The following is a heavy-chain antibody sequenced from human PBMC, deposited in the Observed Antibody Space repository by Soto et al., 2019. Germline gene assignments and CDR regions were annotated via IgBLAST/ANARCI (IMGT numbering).Heavy chain of an antibody. V-gene: IGHV3-23*01. CDR2: VTGGGDAT. CDR1: GFTFINYA. Sequence: EVQLLESGGGLVQPGGSLRLSCAASGFTFINYAMNWVRQAPGKGLQWVATVTGGGDATFYTDSVKGRFTISKYFSSNTASLQMNSLRVDDTAVYYCARKVLGSTTRPNYWYFDIWGRGPLVTVSS. J-gene: IGHJ2*01. CDR3: ARKVLGSTTRPNYWYFDI. D-gene: IGHD3-10*01.